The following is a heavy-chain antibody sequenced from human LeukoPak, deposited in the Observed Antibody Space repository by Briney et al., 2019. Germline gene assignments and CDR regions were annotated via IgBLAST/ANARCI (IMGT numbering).Heavy chain of an antibody. CDR1: GYTFTGYY. V-gene: IGHV1-2*02. J-gene: IGHJ4*02. CDR3: ARGPMGDDYYDSSGYYSNYFDY. D-gene: IGHD3-22*01. CDR2: INPNSGGT. Sequence: ASVKVSCKASGYTFTGYYMQWVRQAPGQGLEWMGWINPNSGGTNYAQKFQGRITMTRDTSISTAYMELSRLRSDDTAVYYCARGPMGDDYYDSSGYYSNYFDYWGQGTLVTVSS.